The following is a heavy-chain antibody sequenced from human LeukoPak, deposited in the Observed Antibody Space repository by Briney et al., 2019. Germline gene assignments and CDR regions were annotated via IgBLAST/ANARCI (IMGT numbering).Heavy chain of an antibody. V-gene: IGHV1-24*01. J-gene: IGHJ5*02. CDR3: ARGATVTISANWFDP. D-gene: IGHD4-17*01. CDR2: FDPEDGET. Sequence: ASVKVSCKVSGYTLTELSMHWVRQAPGKGLEWMGGFDPEDGETIYAQKFQGRVTMTEDTSTDTAYRELSSLRSEDTAVYYCARGATVTISANWFDPWGQGTLVTVSS. CDR1: GYTLTELS.